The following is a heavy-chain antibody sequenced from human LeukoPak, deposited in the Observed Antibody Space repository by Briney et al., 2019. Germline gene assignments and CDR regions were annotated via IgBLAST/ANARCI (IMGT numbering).Heavy chain of an antibody. CDR3: ARDGWFGDYNWFDH. J-gene: IGHJ5*02. CDR1: GFTFSSYS. D-gene: IGHD3-10*01. CDR2: FSTASNTL. V-gene: IGHV3-48*01. Sequence: PGEXLRLSCAASGFTFSSYSMNWVRQAPGKGVEWVSYFSTASNTLYYPDSVTARFTISRDNPKNSLSLQMNSLRAEDTAMYYCARDGWFGDYNWFDHWGQGTLVTVSS.